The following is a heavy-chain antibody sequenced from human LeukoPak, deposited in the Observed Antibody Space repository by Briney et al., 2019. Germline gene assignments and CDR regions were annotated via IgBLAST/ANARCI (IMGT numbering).Heavy chain of an antibody. Sequence: ASVKVSCKASGYTFTSCYMHWVRQAPGQGLEWMGIINPSGGSTSYAQKFQGRVTMTRDTSTSTVYMELSSLRSEDTAVYYCAVRGYSGYDLFDYWGQGTLVTVSS. CDR1: GYTFTSCY. V-gene: IGHV1-46*01. CDR2: INPSGGST. CDR3: AVRGYSGYDLFDY. D-gene: IGHD5-12*01. J-gene: IGHJ4*02.